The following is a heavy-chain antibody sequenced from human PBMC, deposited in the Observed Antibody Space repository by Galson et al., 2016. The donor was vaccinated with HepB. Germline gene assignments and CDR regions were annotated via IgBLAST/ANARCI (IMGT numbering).Heavy chain of an antibody. Sequence: SLRLSCAGSGFTFSSSYMDWVRQAPGKGLEWVANVNQDGGEKYYVDSVKGRFTISRDNAKNSLYLQMNSLRVEDTAVYYCARDGLGTVAAASALGNWGQGTLVTVSS. D-gene: IGHD6-25*01. J-gene: IGHJ4*02. CDR2: VNQDGGEK. CDR1: GFTFSSSY. V-gene: IGHV3-7*01. CDR3: ARDGLGTVAAASALGN.